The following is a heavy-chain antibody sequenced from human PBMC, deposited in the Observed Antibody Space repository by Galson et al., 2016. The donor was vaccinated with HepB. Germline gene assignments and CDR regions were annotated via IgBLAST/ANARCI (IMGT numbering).Heavy chain of an antibody. J-gene: IGHJ4*02. CDR1: RFTLSDYY. V-gene: IGHV3-11*05. Sequence: SLRLSCAASRFTLSDYYMSWIRQAPGKGPEWVSCMSSFNNYRNYAESVKGRFTISRDNAKNPLYLQMDSLRAEDTAVYYCARGTTSAWYPLKMWGQGTLVTVSS. D-gene: IGHD2/OR15-2a*01. CDR2: MSSFNNYR. CDR3: ARGTTSAWYPLKM.